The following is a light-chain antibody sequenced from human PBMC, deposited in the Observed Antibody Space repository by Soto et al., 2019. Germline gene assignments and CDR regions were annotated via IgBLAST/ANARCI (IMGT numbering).Light chain of an antibody. J-gene: IGLJ3*02. V-gene: IGLV1-40*01. Sequence: QSVLTQPPSVSGAPGQRVTISCTGSSSNIGAGYDVHWYQQLPGTAPKLLIYGNSNRPSVVPDRFSGSTSGTSASLAITGLQAEDEADYYCQSYDSSLSALFGGGTKVTVL. CDR2: GNS. CDR1: SSNIGAGYD. CDR3: QSYDSSLSAL.